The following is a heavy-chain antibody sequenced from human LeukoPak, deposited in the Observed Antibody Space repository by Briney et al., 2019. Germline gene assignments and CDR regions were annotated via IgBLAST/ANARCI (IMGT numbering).Heavy chain of an antibody. J-gene: IGHJ6*04. V-gene: IGHV3-48*03. Sequence: GGSLRLSCAASGFTFSSYAMSWVRQAPGKGLEWVSYISSSGSTIYYADSVKGRFTISRGNAKNSLYLQMNSLRAEDTAVYYCAELGITMIGGVWGKGTTVTISS. D-gene: IGHD3-10*02. CDR2: ISSSGSTI. CDR1: GFTFSSYA. CDR3: AELGITMIGGV.